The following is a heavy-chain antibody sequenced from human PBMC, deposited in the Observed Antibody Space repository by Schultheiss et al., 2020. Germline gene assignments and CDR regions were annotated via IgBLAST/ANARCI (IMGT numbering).Heavy chain of an antibody. V-gene: IGHV1-69*13. J-gene: IGHJ4*02. D-gene: IGHD3-22*01. CDR2: IIPVFGTA. CDR1: GGTFSSYA. Sequence: SVKVSCKASGGTFSSYAITWVRQAPGQGLEWMGGIIPVFGTANYAQKFQGRATITADESTSTAYMELSSLRSEDTAVYYCARGVLNYYDSSGYLNYFDYWGQGTLVNGS. CDR3: ARGVLNYYDSSGYLNYFDY.